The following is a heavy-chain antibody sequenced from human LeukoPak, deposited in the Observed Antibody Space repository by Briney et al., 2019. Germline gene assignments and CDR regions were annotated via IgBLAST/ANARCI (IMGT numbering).Heavy chain of an antibody. Sequence: PSETLSLTCTVSGGSISSSSYYWGWIRQPPGKGLEWIGSIYYSGSTYYNPSLKSRVTISVDTSKNQFSLKLSSVTAADTAVYYCARLSSLQQLVTGGFDPWGQGTLVTVSS. CDR3: ARLSSLQQLVTGGFDP. D-gene: IGHD6-13*01. CDR2: IYYSGST. V-gene: IGHV4-39*07. J-gene: IGHJ5*02. CDR1: GGSISSSSYY.